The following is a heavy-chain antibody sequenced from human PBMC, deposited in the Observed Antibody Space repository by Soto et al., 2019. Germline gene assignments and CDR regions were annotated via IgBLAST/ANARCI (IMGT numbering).Heavy chain of an antibody. CDR2: ISAYNGNT. D-gene: IGHD3-16*02. CDR1: GYTFTSYG. Sequence: QVQLVQSGAEVKKPGASVKVSCKASGYTFTSYGISWVRQAPGQGLEWMGWISAYNGNTNYAQKLQGRVTMTTDTSTSTAYMELRSLRSDDTAVYYCARGRGDTFDDYVWGSYRYIHWYFDLWGRGTLVTVSS. CDR3: ARGRGDTFDDYVWGSYRYIHWYFDL. J-gene: IGHJ2*01. V-gene: IGHV1-18*01.